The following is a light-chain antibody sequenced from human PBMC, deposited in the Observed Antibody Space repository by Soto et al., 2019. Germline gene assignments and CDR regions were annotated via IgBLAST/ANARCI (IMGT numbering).Light chain of an antibody. Sequence: IQMSQSPSALSASLGDGLASACLASQSISSWLAWYQQKPGKAPKLLIYDASSLESGVPSRFSGSGSGTEFSLTISSLQPDDFATYYCQQYNSYSWTFGQGTKVDI. CDR1: QSISSW. CDR2: DAS. V-gene: IGKV1-5*01. J-gene: IGKJ1*01. CDR3: QQYNSYSWT.